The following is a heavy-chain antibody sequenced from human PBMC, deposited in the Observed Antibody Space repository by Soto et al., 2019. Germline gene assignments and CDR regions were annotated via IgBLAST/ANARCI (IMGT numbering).Heavy chain of an antibody. CDR1: GYSFTSYP. CDR3: ARKDYYNSGIYYFDY. CDR2: INPANGDT. Sequence: QVQLVQSGAEVKEPGASVKVSCKASGYSFTSYPIHWVRQAPGQCLEWMGWINPANGDTGYSQKFQDRVTITRDTAARTAYMELSSLRSEDTAIYYCARKDYYNSGIYYFDYWGQGTLVTVSS. V-gene: IGHV1-3*01. D-gene: IGHD3-10*01. J-gene: IGHJ4*02.